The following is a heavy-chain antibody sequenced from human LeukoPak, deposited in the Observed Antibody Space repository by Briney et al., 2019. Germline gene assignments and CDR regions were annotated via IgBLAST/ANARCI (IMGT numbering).Heavy chain of an antibody. CDR2: MSGDGRST. D-gene: IGHD3-10*01. CDR1: GFTFNTYW. V-gene: IGHV3-74*01. J-gene: IGHJ5*02. CDR3: ASGYYGSGSYLTP. Sequence: GGSLRLSCAASGFTFNTYWMHWVRHAPGKGLVWVSRMSGDGRSTSYADSVKGRFTISRDNAKNTLYLQMDSLRGEDTAVYYCASGYYGSGSYLTPWGQGTLVTVSS.